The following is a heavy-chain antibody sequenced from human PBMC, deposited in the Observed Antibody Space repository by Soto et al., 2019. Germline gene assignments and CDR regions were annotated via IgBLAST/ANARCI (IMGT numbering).Heavy chain of an antibody. CDR1: GFTFSTYG. CDR2: ISYDGSTE. V-gene: IGHV3-30*18. Sequence: QVQLVESGGGVVQPGRYLRLSCAASGFTFSTYGMQWFRQAPGKGLEWGALISYDGSTEYCADSGQGRFTISRDNSKNTLYLQMNSLRAEDTAVYYCAKYYCSSTTFMFDYWGQGTLVTVSS. D-gene: IGHD2-2*01. CDR3: AKYYCSSTTFMFDY. J-gene: IGHJ4*02.